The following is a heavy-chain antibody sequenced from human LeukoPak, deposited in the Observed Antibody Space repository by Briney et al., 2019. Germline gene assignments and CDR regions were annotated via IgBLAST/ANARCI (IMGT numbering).Heavy chain of an antibody. CDR1: GFTFSSYA. V-gene: IGHV3-23*01. CDR2: ISASGGNT. D-gene: IGHD3-10*01. Sequence: PGGSLRLSCAASGFTFSSYAMSWVRQAPGKGLEWVSTISASGGNTYYADSVKGRFTISRDDSKNTLYLQMNSLRAEDTAVYYCARERDAITMVRGVLTNWGQGTLVTVSS. J-gene: IGHJ4*02. CDR3: ARERDAITMVRGVLTN.